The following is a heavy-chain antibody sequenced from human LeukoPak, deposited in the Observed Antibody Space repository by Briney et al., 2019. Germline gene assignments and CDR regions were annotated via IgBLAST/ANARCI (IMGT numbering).Heavy chain of an antibody. CDR3: AKKGATTGDFDY. V-gene: IGHV3-23*01. J-gene: IGHJ4*02. D-gene: IGHD1-26*01. CDR1: GFTFSSSA. Sequence: PGGSLRLPCAASGFTFSSSAMSWVRQAPGKGLEWVSAISNNGGYTYYADSVQGRFTISRDNSKNTLYLQMNSLRAEDTAVYYCAKKGATTGDFDYWGQGTLVTVSS. CDR2: ISNNGGYT.